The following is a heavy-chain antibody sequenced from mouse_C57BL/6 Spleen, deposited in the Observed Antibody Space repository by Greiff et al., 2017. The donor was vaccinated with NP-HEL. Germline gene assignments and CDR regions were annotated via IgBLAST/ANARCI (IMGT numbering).Heavy chain of an antibody. Sequence: QVQLQQPGAELVKPGASVKLSCKASGYTFTSYWMQWVKQRPGQGLEWIGEIDPSDSYTNYNQKFKGKATLTVDTSSSTAYMQLSSLTSEDSAVYYCARLAYDYDDDGRRYFDVWGTGTTVTVSS. V-gene: IGHV1-50*01. CDR1: GYTFTSYW. J-gene: IGHJ1*03. CDR3: ARLAYDYDDDGRRYFDV. CDR2: IDPSDSYT. D-gene: IGHD2-4*01.